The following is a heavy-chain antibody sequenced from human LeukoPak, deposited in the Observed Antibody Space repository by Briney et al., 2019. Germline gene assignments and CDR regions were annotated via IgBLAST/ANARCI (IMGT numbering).Heavy chain of an antibody. V-gene: IGHV3-30-3*01. CDR2: ISYDGSNK. CDR1: GFTFRSYA. D-gene: IGHD3-22*01. J-gene: IGHJ4*02. CDR3: ARSSGYYLNYFDY. Sequence: PGGSLRLSCAASGFTFRSYAMHWVRQAPGKGLEWVAVISYDGSNKYYADSVKGRFTISRDNSKNTLYLQMNSLRAEDTAVYYCARSSGYYLNYFDYWGQGTLVTVSS.